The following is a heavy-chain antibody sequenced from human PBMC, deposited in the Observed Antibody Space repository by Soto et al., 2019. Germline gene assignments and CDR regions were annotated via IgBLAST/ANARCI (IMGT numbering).Heavy chain of an antibody. CDR3: TRAAWFPYLSFY. V-gene: IGHV3-48*03. CDR1: GFTFCRFE. CDR2: MSSSGSTA. D-gene: IGHD3-10*01. J-gene: IGHJ4*02. Sequence: GGSMRLSCSASGFTFCRFELHWVRQAPGKGLEWISYMSSSGSTAYYASSVEGRLPISRDNANNSVYLQMDSLRAEDTALYYCTRAAWFPYLSFYWGRRALGAASS.